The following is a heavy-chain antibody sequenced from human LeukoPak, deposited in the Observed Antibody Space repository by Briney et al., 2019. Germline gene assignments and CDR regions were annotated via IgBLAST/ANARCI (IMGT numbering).Heavy chain of an antibody. CDR1: GYTFTGYY. CDR2: INPHSGDT. J-gene: IGHJ4*02. D-gene: IGHD6-19*01. Sequence: ASVKVSCKASGYTFTGYYIHGVRQAPGQGLEWVGWINPHSGDTNYAQNFQGRVTMNRDTSISTAYLELSRLRSDDAAVYYCARVLYSSGWYDGDYWGQGALVTVSS. V-gene: IGHV1-2*02. CDR3: ARVLYSSGWYDGDY.